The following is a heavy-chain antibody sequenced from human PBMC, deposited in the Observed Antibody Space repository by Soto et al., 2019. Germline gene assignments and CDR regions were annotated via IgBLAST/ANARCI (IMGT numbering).Heavy chain of an antibody. Sequence: PSETLSLTCTVSGGSISSYYWTWIRQPPGKGLEWIGYIYYSGSTNYNPSLKSRVTISVDTSKTQFSLKLSSVTAADTAVYYCARESTETHYHYYGMDVWGQGTTVTVSS. CDR2: IYYSGST. V-gene: IGHV4-59*12. J-gene: IGHJ6*02. CDR3: ARESTETHYHYYGMDV. CDR1: GGSISSYY.